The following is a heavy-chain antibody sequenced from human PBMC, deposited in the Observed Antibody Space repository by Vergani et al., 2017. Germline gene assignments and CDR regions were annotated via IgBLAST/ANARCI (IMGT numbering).Heavy chain of an antibody. J-gene: IGHJ5*02. CDR1: GFPFNQYG. CDR2: TWYDGNNK. V-gene: IGHV3-33*01. Sequence: VPLVESGGGVVQPGRSLSLSCAASGFPFNQYGMHWVRQAPGKGLEWVAVTWYDGNNKQYADSVKGRFTISRDNSKSTMYLQMNSLRDEDTGVYYCARDLRLLYNRFDPWGQGTLVTGSS. CDR3: ARDLRLLYNRFDP. D-gene: IGHD1-14*01.